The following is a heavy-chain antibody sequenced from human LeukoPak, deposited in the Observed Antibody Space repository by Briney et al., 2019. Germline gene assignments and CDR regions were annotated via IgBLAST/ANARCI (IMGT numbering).Heavy chain of an antibody. CDR2: ISYDGSNK. J-gene: IGHJ4*02. CDR3: ARGLIAAAGLLNY. Sequence: GGSLRLSCAASGFTFSSYAMHWVRQAPGKGLEWVAVISYDGSNKYYADSVKGRFTISRDNSKNTLYLQMNSLRAEDTAVYYCARGLIAAAGLLNYWGQGTLVTVSS. V-gene: IGHV3-30-3*01. D-gene: IGHD6-13*01. CDR1: GFTFSSYA.